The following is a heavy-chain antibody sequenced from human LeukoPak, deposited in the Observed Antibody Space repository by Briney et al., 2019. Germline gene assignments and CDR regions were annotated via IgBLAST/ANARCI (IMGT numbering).Heavy chain of an antibody. Sequence: PGGSLRLSCAASGFTFSSYDMHWVRQATGKGLEWVSTIGTAGDTYYPGSVKGRFTISRENAKNSLYLQMNSLRAADTAVYYCARFGAAAGTDAFDIWGQGTMVTVSS. D-gene: IGHD6-13*01. CDR1: GFTFSSYD. CDR2: IGTAGDT. CDR3: ARFGAAAGTDAFDI. J-gene: IGHJ3*02. V-gene: IGHV3-13*01.